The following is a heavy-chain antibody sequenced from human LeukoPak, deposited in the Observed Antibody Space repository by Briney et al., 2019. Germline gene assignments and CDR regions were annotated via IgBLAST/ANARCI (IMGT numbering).Heavy chain of an antibody. CDR2: ISSSSSTI. V-gene: IGHV3-48*04. D-gene: IGHD3-10*01. CDR1: GFTFSSYS. J-gene: IGHJ4*02. CDR3: ASSSPHDC. Sequence: GGSLRLSCAASGFTFSSYSMNWVRQAPGKGLEWVSYISSSSSTIYYADSVKGRFTISRDNAKNSLSLQMNSLRAEDTAVYYCASSSPHDCWGQGTLVTVSS.